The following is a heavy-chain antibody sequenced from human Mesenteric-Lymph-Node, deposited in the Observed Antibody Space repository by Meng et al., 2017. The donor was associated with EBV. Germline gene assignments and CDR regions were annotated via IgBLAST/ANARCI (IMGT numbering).Heavy chain of an antibody. V-gene: IGHV4-34*01. Sequence: VLLQEWGARLLKPSEPLSLICTVYGESLSDHYWSWLRQPPGKGPQWIGEMNHDGRANYNPSLKSRVTMSVDTSKNQLSLKLSSVTAADTAIYYCARLVVDPIDNWFDPWGQGTLVTVSS. D-gene: IGHD2-15*01. J-gene: IGHJ5*02. CDR1: GESLSDHY. CDR2: MNHDGRA. CDR3: ARLVVDPIDNWFDP.